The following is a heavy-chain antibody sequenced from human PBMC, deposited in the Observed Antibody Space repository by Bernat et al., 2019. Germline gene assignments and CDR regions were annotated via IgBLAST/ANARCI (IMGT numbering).Heavy chain of an antibody. Sequence: EVQLLESGGVVVQPGGSLRLSCAASGFTFDDYTMHWVRQAPGKGLEWVSLISWDGGSTYYADSVKGRFTISRDNSKNSLYLQMNSLRTEDTALYYCAKDMGVEAVAGINFDYWGQGTLVTVSS. J-gene: IGHJ4*02. CDR1: GFTFDDYT. CDR3: AKDMGVEAVAGINFDY. V-gene: IGHV3-43*01. D-gene: IGHD6-19*01. CDR2: ISWDGGST.